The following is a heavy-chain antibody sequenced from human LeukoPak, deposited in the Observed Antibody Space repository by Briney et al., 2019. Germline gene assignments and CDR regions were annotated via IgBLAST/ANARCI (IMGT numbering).Heavy chain of an antibody. CDR1: GYTFTSYG. J-gene: IGHJ6*03. CDR3: ARERGRKYCSGGSCSYYMDV. Sequence: ASVKVSCKASGYTFTSYGISWVRQAPGQGLEWMGWISAYNGNTNYAQKLQGRVTMTTDTSTSTAYMELRSLRSDDTAVYYCARERGRKYCSGGSCSYYMDVWGKGTTVTVSS. V-gene: IGHV1-18*01. D-gene: IGHD2-15*01. CDR2: ISAYNGNT.